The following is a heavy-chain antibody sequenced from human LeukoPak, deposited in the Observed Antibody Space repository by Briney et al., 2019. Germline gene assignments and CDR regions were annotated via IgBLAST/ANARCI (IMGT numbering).Heavy chain of an antibody. J-gene: IGHJ4*02. CDR3: VKRGSSWSFDY. D-gene: IGHD6-13*01. V-gene: IGHV3-64D*06. Sequence: QPGGSLSRSCSASGFTFCGYPMLWVRQAPGKGLQYVSGISSNGGSTYYADSVKARFTISRDNSKNTLFLQMSSLRAEDTAVYYCVKRGSSWSFDYWGQGTLVTVSS. CDR1: GFTFCGYP. CDR2: ISSNGGST.